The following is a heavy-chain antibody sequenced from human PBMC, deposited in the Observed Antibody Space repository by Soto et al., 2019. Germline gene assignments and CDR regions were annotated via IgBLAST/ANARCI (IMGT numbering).Heavy chain of an antibody. CDR2: INPNSGGT. V-gene: IGHV1-2*02. Sequence: ASVKVSCKASGYTFTGYYIHWVRQAPVQGLEWMGWINPNSGGTNYAQKFQGRVTMTRDTFIRTAYMELSRLRSDDTAVYYCARDTSGRARRCSFAYRGQGTPVNVSS. CDR1: GYTFTGYY. J-gene: IGHJ4*02. CDR3: ARDTSGRARRCSFAY. D-gene: IGHD2-2*01.